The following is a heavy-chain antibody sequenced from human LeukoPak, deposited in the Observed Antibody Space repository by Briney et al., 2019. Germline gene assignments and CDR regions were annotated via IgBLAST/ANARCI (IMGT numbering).Heavy chain of an antibody. CDR3: ARSATHRLVWTDRSVWLPLDY. V-gene: IGHV1-18*01. Sequence: ASVKVSCKDSGYTFTNYGLSWVRQAPGQGLEWMGRVSAYNGNTNYAQKFQGRVTMTTDTSTNTAYIERRSLRSDDTAVYYSARSATHRLVWTDRSVWLPLDYWGQGTLVTVSS. CDR1: GYTFTNYG. CDR2: VSAYNGNT. D-gene: IGHD5-18*01. J-gene: IGHJ4*02.